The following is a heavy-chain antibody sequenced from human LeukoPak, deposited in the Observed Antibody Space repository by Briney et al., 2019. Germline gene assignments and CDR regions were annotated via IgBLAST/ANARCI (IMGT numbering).Heavy chain of an antibody. CDR1: GGSIGSSSYY. Sequence: PSETLSLTCTVSGGSIGSSSYYWGWIRQPPGKGLEWIGSIYYSGSTYYNPSLKSRVTISVDTSKNQFSLKLSSVTAADTAVYYCARVVTMTYLDAFDIWGQGTMVTVSS. V-gene: IGHV4-39*01. CDR2: IYYSGST. D-gene: IGHD3-22*01. J-gene: IGHJ3*02. CDR3: ARVVTMTYLDAFDI.